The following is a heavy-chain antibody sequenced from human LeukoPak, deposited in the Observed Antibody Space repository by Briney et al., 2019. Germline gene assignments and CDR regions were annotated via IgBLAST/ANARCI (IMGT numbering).Heavy chain of an antibody. CDR2: IKQDGSEK. Sequence: GGSLRLSCAASGFTFSSYGMHWVRQAPGKGLEWVANIKQDGSEKYYVDSVKGRFTISRDNAKNSLYLQMNSLRAEDTAVYYCARDLGDYYYMDVWGKGTTVTVSS. CDR1: GFTFSSYG. J-gene: IGHJ6*03. D-gene: IGHD2-15*01. V-gene: IGHV3-7*01. CDR3: ARDLGDYYYMDV.